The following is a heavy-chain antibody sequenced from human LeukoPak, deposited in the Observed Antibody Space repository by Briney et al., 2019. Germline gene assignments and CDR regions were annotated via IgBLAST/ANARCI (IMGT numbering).Heavy chain of an antibody. CDR2: INPNSGGT. D-gene: IGHD6-19*01. V-gene: IGHV1-2*04. CDR1: GYTFTGYY. CDR3: ARRGAVAGSYYYGMDV. Sequence: ASVKVSCKASGYTFTGYYMHWVRQAPGQGLEWMGWINPNSGGTNYAQKFQGWVTMTRDTSISTAYMELSRLRSDDTAVYYCARRGAVAGSYYYGMDVWGQGTTVTVSS. J-gene: IGHJ6*02.